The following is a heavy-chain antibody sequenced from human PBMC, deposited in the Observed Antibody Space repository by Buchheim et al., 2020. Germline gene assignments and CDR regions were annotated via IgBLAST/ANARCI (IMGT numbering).Heavy chain of an antibody. J-gene: IGHJ6*02. CDR3: AKGQLWFGELPAYYYGMDV. D-gene: IGHD3-10*01. CDR2: ISYDGSNK. Sequence: QVQLVESGGGVVQPGRSLRLSCAASGFTFSSYGMHWVRQAPGKGLEWVAVISYDGSNKYYADSVKGRFTISRDNSKTTLYLQMNSLRAEDTAVYYCAKGQLWFGELPAYYYGMDVWGQGTT. CDR1: GFTFSSYG. V-gene: IGHV3-30*18.